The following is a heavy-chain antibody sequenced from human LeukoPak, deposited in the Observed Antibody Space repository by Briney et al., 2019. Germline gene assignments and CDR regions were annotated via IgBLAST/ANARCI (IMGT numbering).Heavy chain of an antibody. CDR2: ITSSSRTI. D-gene: IGHD3-10*01. CDR1: GFTFNRFT. V-gene: IGHV3-48*04. J-gene: IGHJ4*02. Sequence: PGGSLRLSCAFSGFTFNRFTMNWVRQTPGKGLQWISYITSSSRTIYYAASVKGRFTISRDNAKNSLFLQMNSLRAEDTGIYYCACLRFGELCDYWGQGTLVTVSS. CDR3: ACLRFGELCDY.